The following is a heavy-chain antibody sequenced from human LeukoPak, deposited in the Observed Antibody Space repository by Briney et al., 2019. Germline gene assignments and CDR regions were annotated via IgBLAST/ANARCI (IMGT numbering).Heavy chain of an antibody. CDR2: IYYGGST. J-gene: IGHJ4*02. CDR3: ARDRYVWGSYRRFDY. V-gene: IGHV4-39*07. D-gene: IGHD3-16*02. Sequence: SETLSLTCTVSGGSISSSTYYWGWIRQPPGEGLEWIGSIYYGGSTYYNPSLKSRVTISVDTSKNQFSLKLSSVTAADTAVYYCARDRYVWGSYRRFDYWGQGTLVTVSS. CDR1: GGSISSSTYY.